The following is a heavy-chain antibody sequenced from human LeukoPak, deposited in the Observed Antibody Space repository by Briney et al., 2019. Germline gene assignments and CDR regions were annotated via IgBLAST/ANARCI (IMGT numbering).Heavy chain of an antibody. CDR3: ASFEVQLITVVAASQDY. CDR1: GYTFTGYY. J-gene: IGHJ4*02. V-gene: IGHV1-2*02. Sequence: SVKVSCKASGYTFTGYYMHWVRQAPGQGLEWMGWINPNSGGTNYAQKFQGRVTMTRDTSISTAYMGLSRLRSDDTAVYYCASFEVQLITVVAASQDYWGQGTLVTVSS. D-gene: IGHD2-15*01. CDR2: INPNSGGT.